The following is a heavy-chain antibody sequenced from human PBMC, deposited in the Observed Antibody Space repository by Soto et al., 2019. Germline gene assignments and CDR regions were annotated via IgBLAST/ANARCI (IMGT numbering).Heavy chain of an antibody. CDR3: ARITGWDAFDI. J-gene: IGHJ3*02. D-gene: IGHD6-19*01. CDR2: IYYSGST. Sequence: SETLSLTCTVSGGSISSSSYYWGWIRQPPGKGLEWIGSIYYSGSTYYNPSLKSRVTISVDTSKNQFSLKLSSVTAADTAVYYCARITGWDAFDIWGQGTMVTVSS. CDR1: GGSISSSSYY. V-gene: IGHV4-39*01.